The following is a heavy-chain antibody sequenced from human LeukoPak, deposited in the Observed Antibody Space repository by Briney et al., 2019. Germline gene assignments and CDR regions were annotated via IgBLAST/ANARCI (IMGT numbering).Heavy chain of an antibody. V-gene: IGHV4-30-4*01. D-gene: IGHD3-22*01. Sequence: SETLSLTCTVSGGSISSGDYYWSWIRQPPGKGLEWIGYICYSGSTYYNPSLKSRVTISVDTSKNQFSLKLSSVTAADTAVYYCARGTMIVAGECDYWGQGTLVTVSS. CDR3: ARGTMIVAGECDY. CDR2: ICYSGST. J-gene: IGHJ4*02. CDR1: GGSISSGDYY.